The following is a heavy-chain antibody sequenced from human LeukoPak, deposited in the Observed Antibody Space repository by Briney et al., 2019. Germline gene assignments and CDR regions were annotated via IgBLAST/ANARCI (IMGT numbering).Heavy chain of an antibody. CDR2: INHSGST. CDR3: AREDDGGTNY. V-gene: IGHV4-34*01. D-gene: IGHD1-1*01. CDR1: GGSFSGYY. Sequence: SETLSLTGAVYGGSFSGYYWSWIRQPPGKGLEWIGEINHSGSTNYNPSLKSRVTISVDTSKNQFSLKLSSVTAADTAVYYCAREDDGGTNYWGQGTLVTVSS. J-gene: IGHJ4*02.